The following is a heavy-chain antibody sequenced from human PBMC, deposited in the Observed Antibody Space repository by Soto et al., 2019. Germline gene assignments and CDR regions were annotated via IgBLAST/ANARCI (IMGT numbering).Heavy chain of an antibody. CDR2: IYSGGST. Sequence: GGSLRLSCAASGFTVSSNYMSWVRQAPGKGLEWVSVIYSGGSTYYADSVKGRFTISRDNSKNTLYLQMNSLRAEDTAVYYCARDRSSSSFHWFDPWGQGTLVTVSS. J-gene: IGHJ5*02. CDR1: GFTVSSNY. D-gene: IGHD6-6*01. V-gene: IGHV3-53*01. CDR3: ARDRSSSSFHWFDP.